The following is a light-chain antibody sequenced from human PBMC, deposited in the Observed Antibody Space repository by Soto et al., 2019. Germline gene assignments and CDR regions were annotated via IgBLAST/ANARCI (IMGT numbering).Light chain of an antibody. Sequence: EIVLTQSPGTLSLSPGEIATLSCRASQSVTSNYLAWYQQKPGQAPRLLIFGASSRTTGIPDRFSGSGSGTDFTLTISRLEPEDFAVYYCQQHGSSPYTFGQGTKLEIK. J-gene: IGKJ2*01. V-gene: IGKV3-20*01. CDR2: GAS. CDR3: QQHGSSPYT. CDR1: QSVTSNY.